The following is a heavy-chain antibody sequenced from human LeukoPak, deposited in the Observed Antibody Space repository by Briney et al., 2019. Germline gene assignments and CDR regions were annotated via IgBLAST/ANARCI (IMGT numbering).Heavy chain of an antibody. V-gene: IGHV1-18*04. CDR3: APSSVPDEYYYYSGMDV. J-gene: IGHJ6*02. CDR1: GYTFTGYY. CDR2: ISAYNGNT. D-gene: IGHD6-6*01. Sequence: ASVKVSCKASGYTFTGYYMHWVRQAPGQGVEWMGWISAYNGNTNYAQKLQGRVTMTTDTSTSTAYMELRPLRPDDTAVYSCAPSSVPDEYYYYSGMDVWGQGTTVTVSS.